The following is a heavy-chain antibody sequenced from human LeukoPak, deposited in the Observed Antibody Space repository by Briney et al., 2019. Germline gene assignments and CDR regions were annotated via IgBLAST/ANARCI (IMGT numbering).Heavy chain of an antibody. D-gene: IGHD3-22*01. J-gene: IGHJ4*02. Sequence: QAGGSLRLSCAASGFTFSSYAMSWVRQAPGKGLEWVSAISGSGGSTYYADSVKGRFTISRDNSKNTLYLQMNSLRAEDTAVYYCAKDEYYDSSGHYGDYWGQGTLVTVSS. CDR3: AKDEYYDSSGHYGDY. CDR1: GFTFSSYA. CDR2: ISGSGGST. V-gene: IGHV3-23*01.